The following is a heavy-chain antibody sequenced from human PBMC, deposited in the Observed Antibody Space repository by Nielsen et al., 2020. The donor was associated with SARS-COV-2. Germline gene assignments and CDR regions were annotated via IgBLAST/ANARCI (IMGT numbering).Heavy chain of an antibody. D-gene: IGHD2-2*01. Sequence: SETLSLTCAVSGASVSSGDYYWTWLRQRPGQGLEWIGYMSYIGYTSNNPSLKSRMTISVDTSKNQFSLTLTSVTAADTAVYYCATRHCSSSGCYVGGYAFDVWGQGTLFTVSS. CDR2: MSYIGYT. V-gene: IGHV4-31*11. CDR1: GASVSSGDYY. J-gene: IGHJ3*01. CDR3: ATRHCSSSGCYVGGYAFDV.